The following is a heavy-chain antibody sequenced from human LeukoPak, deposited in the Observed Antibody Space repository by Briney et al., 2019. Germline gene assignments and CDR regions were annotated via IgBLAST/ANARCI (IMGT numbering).Heavy chain of an antibody. V-gene: IGHV1-24*01. CDR3: ATDKLDLFDY. CDR1: GYTLTELS. J-gene: IGHJ4*02. D-gene: IGHD1-1*01. Sequence: VASVKVSCKVSGYTLTELSMHWVRQAPGKGLEWMGGFDREDGETIYAQKFQGRVTMTEDTSTDTAYMELSSLRSEDTAVYYCATDKLDLFDYWGQGTLVTVSS. CDR2: FDREDGET.